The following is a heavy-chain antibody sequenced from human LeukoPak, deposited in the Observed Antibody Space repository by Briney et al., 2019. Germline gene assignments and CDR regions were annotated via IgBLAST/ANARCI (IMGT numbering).Heavy chain of an antibody. D-gene: IGHD3-22*01. CDR3: ARDFYYYDSSGYYIHAEYFQH. V-gene: IGHV1-2*02. Sequence: ASVKVSCKASGYTFTGYYMHWVRQAPGQGLEWMGWINPNSGGTNYAQKFQGRVTMTGDTSISTAYMELSRLRSDDTAVYYCARDFYYYDSSGYYIHAEYFQHWGQGTLVTVSS. CDR2: INPNSGGT. CDR1: GYTFTGYY. J-gene: IGHJ1*01.